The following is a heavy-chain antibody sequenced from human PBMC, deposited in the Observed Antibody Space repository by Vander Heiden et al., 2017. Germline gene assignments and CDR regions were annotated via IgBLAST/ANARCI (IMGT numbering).Heavy chain of an antibody. CDR2: IWHDVSNI. D-gene: IGHD3-22*01. Sequence: QVPQVESGRGVVLPAGYLRLCSAASELTSSSYGMQWFRQAPGKGLEWVALIWHDVSNIYYTDSVESRFTIARDNSKNALFLQMNSLRAEDTAVYYCARDCDTSGHYSALDYWGQGSLVIVSS. CDR3: ARDCDTSGHYSALDY. J-gene: IGHJ4*02. V-gene: IGHV3-33*01. CDR1: ELTSSSYG.